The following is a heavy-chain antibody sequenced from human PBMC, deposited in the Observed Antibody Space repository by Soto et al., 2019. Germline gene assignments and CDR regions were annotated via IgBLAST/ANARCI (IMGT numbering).Heavy chain of an antibody. CDR1: GYTFTSYG. Sequence: QVQLVQSGVEVEKPGASVKVSCKASGYTFTSYGITWVRQAPGQGLEWMGWISTYTGHTDYSQKLQGRVTMTTDTATSTAYMELRSLRSDDTAMYSCVSGSDFDYWGQGTLVTVSS. V-gene: IGHV1-18*01. J-gene: IGHJ4*02. CDR2: ISTYTGHT. CDR3: VSGSDFDY.